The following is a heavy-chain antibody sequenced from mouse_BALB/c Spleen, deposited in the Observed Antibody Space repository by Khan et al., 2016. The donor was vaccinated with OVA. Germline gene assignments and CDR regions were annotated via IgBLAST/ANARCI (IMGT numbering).Heavy chain of an antibody. CDR2: ISSGGHYT. D-gene: IGHD1-1*01. CDR1: GFTFSSYG. V-gene: IGHV5-6*01. CDR3: ARQIDYGSSLLYAMDY. J-gene: IGHJ4*01. Sequence: EVELVESGGDLVKPGGSLKLSCSASGFTFSSYGISWVRQTPAKRLEWVATISSGGHYTYYPDGVKGRFTISRDNAKKTLYLQLNRLKSEDTVMYYCARQIDYGSSLLYAMDYWGQGTSVTVSS.